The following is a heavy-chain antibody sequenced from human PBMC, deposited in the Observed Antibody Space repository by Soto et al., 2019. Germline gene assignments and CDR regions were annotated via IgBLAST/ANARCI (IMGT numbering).Heavy chain of an antibody. CDR3: AKGPTVTQIDY. CDR2: ISYDGSNK. V-gene: IGHV3-30*18. CDR1: GFTFSSYG. D-gene: IGHD4-17*01. J-gene: IGHJ4*02. Sequence: SLRLSCAASGFTFSSYGMHWVRQAPGKGLEWVAVISYDGSNKYYADSVKGRFTISRDNSKNTLYLQMNSLRAEDTAVYYCAKGPTVTQIDYWGQGTLVTVSS.